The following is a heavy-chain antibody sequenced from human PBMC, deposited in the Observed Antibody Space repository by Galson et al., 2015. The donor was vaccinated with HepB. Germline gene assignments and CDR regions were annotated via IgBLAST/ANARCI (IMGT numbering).Heavy chain of an antibody. D-gene: IGHD3-3*01. Sequence: QSGAEVKKPGPSVKVSCKASGGTFSSYAISWVRQAPGQGLEWMGGIIPIFGTANYAQKFQGRVTITADESTSTAYMELSSLRSEDTAVYYCASRFWSGYVFDPWGQGTLVTVSS. CDR1: GGTFSSYA. J-gene: IGHJ5*02. CDR2: IIPIFGTA. V-gene: IGHV1-69*13. CDR3: ASRFWSGYVFDP.